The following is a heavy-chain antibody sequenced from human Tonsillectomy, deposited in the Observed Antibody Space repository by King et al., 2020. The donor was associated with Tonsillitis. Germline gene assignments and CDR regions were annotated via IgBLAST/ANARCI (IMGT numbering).Heavy chain of an antibody. CDR1: GGSISNYY. D-gene: IGHD1-26*01. CDR3: ARGGGTGYDPGIHDP. V-gene: IGHV4-59*01. Sequence: QLQESGPGLVKPSATLSLTCTVSGGSISNYYWSWIRQPPGKGLEWIGYIYYSGSTNYNPSLKSRVTISLDTSKNQFSLKLSSMTAADTAVYYCARGGGTGYDPGIHDPWGQGTLVTVSS. J-gene: IGHJ5*02. CDR2: IYYSGST.